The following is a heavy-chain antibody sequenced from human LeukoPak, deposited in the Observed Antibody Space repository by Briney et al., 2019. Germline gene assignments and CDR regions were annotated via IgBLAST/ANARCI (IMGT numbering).Heavy chain of an antibody. Sequence: SETLSLTCTVSGYSISSGYYWGWIRQPPGKGLEWIGSIYHSGSTYYNPSLKSRVTISVDTSKNQFSLKLSSVTAADTAVYYCARGGIGEGVDYWGQGTLSTASS. J-gene: IGHJ4*02. V-gene: IGHV4-38-2*02. CDR2: IYHSGST. D-gene: IGHD3-10*01. CDR1: GYSISSGYY. CDR3: ARGGIGEGVDY.